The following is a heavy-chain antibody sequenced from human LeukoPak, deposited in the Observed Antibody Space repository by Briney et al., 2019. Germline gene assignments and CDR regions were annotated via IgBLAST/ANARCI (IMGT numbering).Heavy chain of an antibody. Sequence: HPGGSLRLTCAASGFTFSSYSMNWVRQAPGKGLEWVSYISSSSSTIYYADSVKGRFTISRDNAKNSLYLQMNSLRAEDTAVYYCARESYYDSSGYYWQRRYEQADYWGQGTLVTVSS. CDR2: ISSSSSTI. CDR3: ARESYYDSSGYYWQRRYEQADY. D-gene: IGHD3-22*01. J-gene: IGHJ4*02. CDR1: GFTFSSYS. V-gene: IGHV3-48*04.